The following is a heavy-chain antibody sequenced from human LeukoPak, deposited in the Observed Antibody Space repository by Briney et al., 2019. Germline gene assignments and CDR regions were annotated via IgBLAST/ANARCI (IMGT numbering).Heavy chain of an antibody. V-gene: IGHV3-49*03. D-gene: IGHD6-19*01. CDR2: IRRKLDGGTA. J-gene: IGHJ4*02. CDR1: GFTFGDYL. Sequence: GGSLRLSCTASGFTFGDYLMSWFRQAPGKGLKWIGFIRRKLDGGTAGYAASVKGRFTISRDDSTSIAYLQMNSLKTEDTAVYYCSRSSGWLSVYWGQGTLVAVSS. CDR3: SRSSGWLSVY.